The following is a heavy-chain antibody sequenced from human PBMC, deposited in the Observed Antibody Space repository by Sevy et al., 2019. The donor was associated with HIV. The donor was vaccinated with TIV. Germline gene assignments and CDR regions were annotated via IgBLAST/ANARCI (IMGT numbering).Heavy chain of an antibody. Sequence: GESLKISCAASGFTFSSYAMNSVRQAPGKGLEWVSGLSGNGGSTNYADSVKGRFTISRDNSKNTLYLQMNSLRAEDTAISYCAKDRVWELGDAFDIWGQGTMVTVSS. CDR1: GFTFSSYA. CDR3: AKDRVWELGDAFDI. D-gene: IGHD1-26*01. J-gene: IGHJ3*02. V-gene: IGHV3-23*01. CDR2: LSGNGGST.